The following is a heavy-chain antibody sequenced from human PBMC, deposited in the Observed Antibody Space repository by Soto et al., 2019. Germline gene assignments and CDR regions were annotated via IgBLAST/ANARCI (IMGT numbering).Heavy chain of an antibody. J-gene: IGHJ4*02. CDR1: GDSVSSNSAA. Sequence: SQTLSLTCAISGDSVSSNSAAWNWIRQSPSRGLEWLGRTYYRSKWYNHYAVSVKSRITVNPDTSKNQFSLQLNSVTAADTAVYYCARTPSGYDPQIFDYWGQGTLVTVSS. D-gene: IGHD5-12*01. CDR2: TYYRSKWYN. CDR3: ARTPSGYDPQIFDY. V-gene: IGHV6-1*01.